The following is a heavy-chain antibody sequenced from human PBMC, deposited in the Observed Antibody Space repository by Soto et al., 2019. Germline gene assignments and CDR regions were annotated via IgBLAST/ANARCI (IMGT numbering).Heavy chain of an antibody. Sequence: QVQLVQSGAEVKKPGASVKVSCKASGYTFTSYGISWVRQPPGQGLGGRGWISAYKGNTNNAQKLQGRVTMTTDTSTRTAYLELRSLRSDATAVYYCARGDCISTSCCYYGLDVWGQGTTVTVSS. D-gene: IGHD2-2*01. CDR2: ISAYKGNT. CDR3: ARGDCISTSCCYYGLDV. CDR1: GYTFTSYG. V-gene: IGHV1-18*01. J-gene: IGHJ6*02.